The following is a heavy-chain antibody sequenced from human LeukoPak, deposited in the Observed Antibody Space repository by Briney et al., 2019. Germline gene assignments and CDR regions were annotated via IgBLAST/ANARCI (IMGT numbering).Heavy chain of an antibody. J-gene: IGHJ5*02. Sequence: PSETLSLTCTVSGVSITSDYWSWIRQPPGKGLEWIGFLYPGGNTIYNPSLKSRVTISVDTSKNQFSLKLTSVTAADTAVYYCSRASTYYGSFDPWGQGTLVTVSS. V-gene: IGHV4-4*09. CDR3: SRASTYYGSFDP. D-gene: IGHD3-3*01. CDR2: LYPGGNT. CDR1: GVSITSDY.